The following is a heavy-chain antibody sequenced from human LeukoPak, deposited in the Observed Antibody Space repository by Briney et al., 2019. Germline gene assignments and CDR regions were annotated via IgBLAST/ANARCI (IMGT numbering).Heavy chain of an antibody. Sequence: GRSLRLSCAASGFTFSSYGMHWVRQAPGKGLEWVAVISYDGSNKYYADSVKGRFTISRDNSKNTLYLQMNSLRAEDTAVYYCAKDRFNYYDSSGNFDYWGQGTLVTVSS. CDR3: AKDRFNYYDSSGNFDY. CDR1: GFTFSSYG. V-gene: IGHV3-30*18. D-gene: IGHD3-22*01. CDR2: ISYDGSNK. J-gene: IGHJ4*02.